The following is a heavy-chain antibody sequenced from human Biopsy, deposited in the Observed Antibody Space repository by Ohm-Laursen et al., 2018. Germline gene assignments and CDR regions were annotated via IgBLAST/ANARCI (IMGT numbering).Heavy chain of an antibody. J-gene: IGHJ2*01. Sequence: SVKVSCNTPGGTFSNYGVNWVRQAPGQGLEWLGGNIPILGTGNYAQKFQDRVTVAADTSTSTATMELRSLRSDDTAVYYCATKLTGYFHHWGRGTLVTVSS. CDR1: GGTFSNYG. CDR2: NIPILGTG. D-gene: IGHD3-9*01. V-gene: IGHV1-69*06. CDR3: ATKLTGYFHH.